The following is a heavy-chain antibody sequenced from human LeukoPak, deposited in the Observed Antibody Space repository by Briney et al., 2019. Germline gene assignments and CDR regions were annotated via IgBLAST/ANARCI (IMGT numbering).Heavy chain of an antibody. CDR2: IYNSGST. CDR1: GGSISIYY. CDR3: ARENYYISIPSFDP. D-gene: IGHD6-13*01. J-gene: IGHJ5*02. Sequence: SETLSLTCTVSGGSISIYYWSWIRQPPGKGLEWIGYIYNSGSTNYNPSLKTRVTISVDTSKNQFSLNLSSVTAADTAVYYCARENYYISIPSFDPWGQGTLVTVSS. V-gene: IGHV4-59*01.